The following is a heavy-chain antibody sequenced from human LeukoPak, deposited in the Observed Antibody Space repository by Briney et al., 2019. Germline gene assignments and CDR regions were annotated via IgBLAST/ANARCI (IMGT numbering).Heavy chain of an antibody. Sequence: GESLKISCKGSGYSFTSYWIGWVRQMPGKGLEWMGIIYAGVSDTRYSPSFQGQVTISADKSISTAYLQWSSLKASDTAMYYCARFIAAARTNYYFDYWGQGTLVTVSS. CDR2: IYAGVSDT. CDR3: ARFIAAARTNYYFDY. CDR1: GYSFTSYW. D-gene: IGHD6-13*01. V-gene: IGHV5-51*01. J-gene: IGHJ4*02.